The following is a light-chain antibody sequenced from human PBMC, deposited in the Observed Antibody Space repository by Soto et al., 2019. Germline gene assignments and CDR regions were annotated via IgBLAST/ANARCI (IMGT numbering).Light chain of an antibody. J-gene: IGLJ1*01. Sequence: QSALTQPASVSGTPGQTVIISCSGSSSNLGAPYDVNWFRQLPGTVPRLLIYGNNNRPSGVPDRFSGSKSGTSASLAITGLQAEDEADYYCQSYDSSLSGYVFGNGTKV. CDR1: SSNLGAPYD. V-gene: IGLV1-40*01. CDR3: QSYDSSLSGYV. CDR2: GNN.